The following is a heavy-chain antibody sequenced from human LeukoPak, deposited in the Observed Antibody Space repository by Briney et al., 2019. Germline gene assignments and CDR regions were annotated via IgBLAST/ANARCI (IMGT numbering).Heavy chain of an antibody. CDR1: GGTFSSYA. J-gene: IGHJ4*02. Sequence: ASVKVSCKASGGTFSSYAISWVRQAPGQGLEWMGGIIPIFGTANYAQKFQGRVTITADESTSTAYMELSSLRSEDTAVYYCARDSGGVGATTGSDYWGQGTLVTVSS. D-gene: IGHD1-26*01. CDR3: ARDSGGVGATTGSDY. V-gene: IGHV1-69*13. CDR2: IIPIFGTA.